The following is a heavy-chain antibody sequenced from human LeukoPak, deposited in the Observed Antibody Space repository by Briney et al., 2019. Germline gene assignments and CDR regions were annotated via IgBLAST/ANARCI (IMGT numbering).Heavy chain of an antibody. J-gene: IGHJ4*02. Sequence: GSLRPSCAASGFMFSSNWMSWVRLAPGKGLEWVANIKEDGTETYYVDSVEGRFTISRDNAKNSLYLQMNSLRAEDTAVYYCARSPGGSYQILDYWGQGTLVTVSS. CDR3: ARSPGGSYQILDY. CDR1: GFMFSSNW. D-gene: IGHD1-26*01. CDR2: IKEDGTET. V-gene: IGHV3-7*03.